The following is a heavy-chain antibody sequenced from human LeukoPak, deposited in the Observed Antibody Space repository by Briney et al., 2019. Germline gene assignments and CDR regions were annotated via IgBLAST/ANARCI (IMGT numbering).Heavy chain of an antibody. J-gene: IGHJ4*02. CDR1: GGSISSYY. Sequence: PSETLSLTCTVSGGSISSYYWSWIRQPPGKGLEWIGYIYYSGSTNYNPSLKSRVTISVDTSKNQFSLRLSSVTAADTAVYYCATYSSGRKAFDYWGQGTLVTVSS. D-gene: IGHD6-19*01. V-gene: IGHV4-59*01. CDR3: ATYSSGRKAFDY. CDR2: IYYSGST.